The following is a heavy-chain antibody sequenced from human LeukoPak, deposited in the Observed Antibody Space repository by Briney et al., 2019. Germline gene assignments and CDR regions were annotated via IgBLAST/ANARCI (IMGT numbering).Heavy chain of an antibody. D-gene: IGHD4-23*01. V-gene: IGHV4-4*02. CDR2: IFHVGSA. CDR3: LYGGNSGDWLY. Sequence: SETLSLTCTVSGTSVSNTTHGHWWTWVRQPPGKGLEWIGEIFHVGSANYNPSLKSRVTMSIEKSKNQFSLNLISVSAADTAVYFCLYGGNSGDWLYWGQGTLVTVSS. J-gene: IGHJ4*02. CDR1: GTSVSNTTHGHW.